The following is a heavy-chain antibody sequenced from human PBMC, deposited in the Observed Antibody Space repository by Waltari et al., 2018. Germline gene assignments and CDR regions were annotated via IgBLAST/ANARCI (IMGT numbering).Heavy chain of an antibody. CDR1: GFTVSSNY. D-gene: IGHD2-15*01. CDR3: ARGPSTQGTFDI. CDR2: IYSGGST. V-gene: IGHV3-53*01. J-gene: IGHJ3*02. Sequence: EVQLVESGGGLIQPGGSLRLSCAASGFTVSSNYMSWVRQAPGKGRGGVSSIYSGGSTYYADSVKGRFTISRDNSKNTLYLQMNSRRAEDTAVYYCARGPSTQGTFDIWGQGTMVTVSS.